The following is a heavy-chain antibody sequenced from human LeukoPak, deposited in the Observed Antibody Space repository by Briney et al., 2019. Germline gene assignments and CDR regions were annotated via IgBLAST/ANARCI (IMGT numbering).Heavy chain of an antibody. J-gene: IGHJ4*02. CDR1: GGSISSYY. CDR3: ARHVGQYYDGSGLSLDY. Sequence: KASETLSLTCTVSGGSISSYYWSWIRQSPGKGLEWIGYIYYSGITNYNPSLKSRVTISVDTSKNQFSLKLNSVTAADTAVYYCARHVGQYYDGSGLSLDYWGQGTLVTVSS. V-gene: IGHV4-59*08. D-gene: IGHD3-22*01. CDR2: IYYSGIT.